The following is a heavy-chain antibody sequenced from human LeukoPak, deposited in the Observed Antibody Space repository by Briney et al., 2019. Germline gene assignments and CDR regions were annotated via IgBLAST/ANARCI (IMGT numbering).Heavy chain of an antibody. CDR1: GGSSSGYY. CDR2: INHSGST. CDR3: ASLPPIMVRGAAALGQRRGMDV. D-gene: IGHD3-10*01. V-gene: IGHV4-34*01. J-gene: IGHJ6*02. Sequence: SEPLSLTCAVYGGSSSGYYWSWIRKPPGKGLEWIGEINHSGSTNYNPSLKSRVTISVNTSKNHFSLKLSSVNAANTAVYYCASLPPIMVRGAAALGQRRGMDVWGQGTTVTVSS.